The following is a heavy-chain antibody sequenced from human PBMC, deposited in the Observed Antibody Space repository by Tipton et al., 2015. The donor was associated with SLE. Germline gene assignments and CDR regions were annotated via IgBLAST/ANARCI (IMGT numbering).Heavy chain of an antibody. CDR1: GGSISSHY. J-gene: IGHJ4*02. Sequence: TLSLTCTVSGGSISSHYWRWIRQPPGKGLEWIGYIYYSGSTNYNPSLKSRVTISVDTSKNQFSLKLSSVTAADTAVYYCARAPDYYDSSGSDYWGQGTLVTVSS. D-gene: IGHD3-22*01. V-gene: IGHV4-59*11. CDR3: ARAPDYYDSSGSDY. CDR2: IYYSGST.